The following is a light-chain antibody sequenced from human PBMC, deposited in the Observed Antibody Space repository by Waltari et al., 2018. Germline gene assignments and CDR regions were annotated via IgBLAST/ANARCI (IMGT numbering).Light chain of an antibody. Sequence: SCRASQGFNTSLAWYQQKPGQAPRLLIYGAYTRAAGIPDRFSGSGFGTDFSLTISRLEAEDFAVYYCQHHVRLPATFGQGTKVEIK. J-gene: IGKJ1*01. V-gene: IGKV3-20*01. CDR3: QHHVRLPAT. CDR2: GAY. CDR1: QGFNTS.